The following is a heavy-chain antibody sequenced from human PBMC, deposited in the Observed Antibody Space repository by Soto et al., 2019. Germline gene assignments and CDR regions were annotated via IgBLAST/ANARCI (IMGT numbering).Heavy chain of an antibody. D-gene: IGHD2-15*01. CDR1: GFTFTSPA. CDR3: AAYCSGGSCWRYFDY. V-gene: IGHV1-58*01. CDR2: IVVGSGNT. J-gene: IGHJ4*02. Sequence: SVKVSCKASGFTFTSPAVQWVRQARGQRLEWIGWIVVGSGNTNYAQKFQERVTITRDMSTSTAYMELSSLRSEDTAVYYCAAYCSGGSCWRYFDYWGQGTLVTVSS.